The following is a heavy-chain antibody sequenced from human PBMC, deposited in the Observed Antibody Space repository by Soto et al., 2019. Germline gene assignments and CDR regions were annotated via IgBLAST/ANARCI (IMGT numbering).Heavy chain of an antibody. CDR1: GYTFTSYG. J-gene: IGHJ4*02. Sequence: QVQLVQSGAEVKKPGASVKVSCKASGYTFTSYGISWVRQAPGQGLEWMGWISAYNGNTNYAQKLPGRVTMTTDTYTSTAYMELSSLRSDDAAVYYCARDYDILTGYYIGDYWGQGTLVTVSS. D-gene: IGHD3-9*01. CDR2: ISAYNGNT. V-gene: IGHV1-18*01. CDR3: ARDYDILTGYYIGDY.